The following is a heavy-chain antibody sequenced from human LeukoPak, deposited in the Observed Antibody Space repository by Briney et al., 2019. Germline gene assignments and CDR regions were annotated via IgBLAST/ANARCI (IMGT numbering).Heavy chain of an antibody. Sequence: GGSLRLSCAASGFTFSSYSMNWVRQAPGKGLEWVSYISSSSSTIYYADSVKGRFTISRDNAKNSLYLQMNSLRAEGTAVYYCARVPADIVANPGDYWGQGTLVTVSS. V-gene: IGHV3-48*04. CDR3: ARVPADIVANPGDY. CDR2: ISSSSSTI. D-gene: IGHD5-12*01. CDR1: GFTFSSYS. J-gene: IGHJ4*02.